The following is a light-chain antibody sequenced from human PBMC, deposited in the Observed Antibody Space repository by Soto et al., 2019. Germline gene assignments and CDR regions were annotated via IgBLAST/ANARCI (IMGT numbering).Light chain of an antibody. CDR3: SSYTSSSTQV. V-gene: IGLV2-14*01. CDR1: SSDVGGYNY. Sequence: HPASVSWSPGQSITISCTGTSSDVGGYNYVSWYQQHPGKAPKLMIYEVSNRPSGVSNRFSGSKSGNTVSLTISGLQAEGEADYYCSSYTSSSTQVFGTGTKVTVL. CDR2: EVS. J-gene: IGLJ1*01.